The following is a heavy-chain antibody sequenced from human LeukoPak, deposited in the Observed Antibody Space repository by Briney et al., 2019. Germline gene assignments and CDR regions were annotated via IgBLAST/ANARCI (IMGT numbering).Heavy chain of an antibody. CDR3: ATTPYSSSSPFDY. CDR1: GFTFSSYW. Sequence: GGSLRLSCAASGFTFSSYWMSWVRQAPGKGLEWVANIKQDGSEKYYVDSVKGRFTLSRDNAKNSLYLQMNSLRAEDTAVYYCATTPYSSSSPFDYWGQGTLVTVSS. V-gene: IGHV3-7*01. J-gene: IGHJ4*02. CDR2: IKQDGSEK. D-gene: IGHD6-6*01.